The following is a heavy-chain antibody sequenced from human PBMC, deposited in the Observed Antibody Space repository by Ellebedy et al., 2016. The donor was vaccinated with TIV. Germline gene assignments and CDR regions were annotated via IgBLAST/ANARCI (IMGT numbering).Heavy chain of an antibody. D-gene: IGHD1-26*01. V-gene: IGHV4-39*01. J-gene: IGHJ4*02. CDR1: GGSISSSSYY. Sequence: MPSETLSLTCTSSGGSISSSSYYWGWIRQPPGKGLEWIGSIYYSGSTYYNPSLKSRVTISVDTSKNQFSLKLSSVTAAGTAVYYCARGSGSRHPNFDYWGQGTLVTVSS. CDR2: IYYSGST. CDR3: ARGSGSRHPNFDY.